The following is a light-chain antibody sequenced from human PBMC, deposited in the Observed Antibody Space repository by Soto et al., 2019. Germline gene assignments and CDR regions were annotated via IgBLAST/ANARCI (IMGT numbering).Light chain of an antibody. CDR3: NSYTSGTTLV. V-gene: IGLV2-14*03. J-gene: IGLJ1*01. CDR2: DVS. Sequence: QSALTQPASVSGSPGQSITMSCTGTSSDVGGYNYVSWYQQHPGKAPKLMIYDVSNRPSGVSNRFSGSKSGNTASLTISGLQAEDEADYYCNSYTSGTTLVFGTGTKVTVL. CDR1: SSDVGGYNY.